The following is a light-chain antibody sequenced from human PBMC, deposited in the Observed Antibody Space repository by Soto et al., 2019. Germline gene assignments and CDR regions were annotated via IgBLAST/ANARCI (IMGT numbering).Light chain of an antibody. CDR2: GAS. CDR1: QSVSSSY. V-gene: IGKV3-20*01. CDR3: QQYGGSPPVT. J-gene: IGKJ5*01. Sequence: EIVLTQSPGTLSLSPGERATLSCRASQSVSSSYLAWYQQKPDQPPRLLIYGASSRATGIPARFSGSGSGTDFTLTISSLEPEDFAVYYCQQYGGSPPVTFGQGTRLEIK.